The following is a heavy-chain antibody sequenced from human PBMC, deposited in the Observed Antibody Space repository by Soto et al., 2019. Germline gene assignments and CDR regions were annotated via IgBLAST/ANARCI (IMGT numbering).Heavy chain of an antibody. CDR2: IRNKANNYAT. V-gene: IGHV3-73*02. CDR1: GFTFSGSA. D-gene: IGHD2-21*02. CDR3: ARAGYCGPGCYYYFDY. Sequence: VQLVESGGGLVQPGGSLKLSCAASGFTFSGSAMHWVRQASGKGLEWVGRIRNKANNYATAYGASVKGRFIISRDNAKNSLYLQMNSLRVEDTSVYYCARAGYCGPGCYYYFDYWGQGTLVTVSS. J-gene: IGHJ4*02.